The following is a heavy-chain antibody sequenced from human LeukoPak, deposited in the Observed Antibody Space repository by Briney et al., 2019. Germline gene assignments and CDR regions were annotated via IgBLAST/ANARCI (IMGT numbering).Heavy chain of an antibody. Sequence: KPSGTLSLTCSVSGGSISSSSAYWGWIRQPPGKGLEWIGSIYYSKNTYYNPSLKSRVTISADTSKNQFSLTLGSVSATDTAVYYCVSPRGFSYGCFDYWGQGTLVTVSS. D-gene: IGHD5-18*01. CDR3: VSPRGFSYGCFDY. V-gene: IGHV4-39*01. J-gene: IGHJ4*02. CDR1: GGSISSSSAY. CDR2: IYYSKNT.